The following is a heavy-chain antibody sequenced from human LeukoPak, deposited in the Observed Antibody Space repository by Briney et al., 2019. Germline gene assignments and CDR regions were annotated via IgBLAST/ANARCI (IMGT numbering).Heavy chain of an antibody. Sequence: GGSLRLSCAASGFTFSSYAMHCVRQAPGKGLEWVAVISYDGSNKYYADSVKGRFTISRDNSKNTLYLQMNSLRAEDTAVYYCAKIIRGSNGFDYWGQGTLVTVSS. V-gene: IGHV3-30*04. CDR2: ISYDGSNK. J-gene: IGHJ4*02. CDR1: GFTFSSYA. D-gene: IGHD3-16*01. CDR3: AKIIRGSNGFDY.